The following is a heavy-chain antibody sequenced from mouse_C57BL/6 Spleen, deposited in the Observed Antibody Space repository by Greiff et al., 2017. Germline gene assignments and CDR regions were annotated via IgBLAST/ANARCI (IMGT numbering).Heavy chain of an antibody. CDR3: ARGAGKGVYYFDY. D-gene: IGHD3-3*01. V-gene: IGHV1-55*01. J-gene: IGHJ2*01. CDR1: GYTFTSYW. CDR2: IYPGSGST. Sequence: QVQLQQPGAGLVKPGASVKMSCKASGYTFTSYWITWVKQRPGQGLEWIGDIYPGSGSTNYTEKFKSKVTLTVDTSTSTAYMQLSSLTSEDSAVYYCARGAGKGVYYFDYWGQGTTLTVSS.